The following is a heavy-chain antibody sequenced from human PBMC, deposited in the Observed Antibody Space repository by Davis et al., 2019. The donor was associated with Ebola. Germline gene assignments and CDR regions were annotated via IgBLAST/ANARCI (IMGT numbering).Heavy chain of an antibody. J-gene: IGHJ5*02. CDR1: GFTFSSYD. Sequence: GESLKISCAASGFTFSSYDMHWVRQATGKGLEWVSAIGTAGDTYYPGSVKGRFTISRESAKNSLYLQMNSLRAEDTAVYYCARGDTYYDFWSGYYRYNWFDPWGQGTLVTVSS. D-gene: IGHD3-3*01. CDR2: IGTAGDT. CDR3: ARGDTYYDFWSGYYRYNWFDP. V-gene: IGHV3-13*01.